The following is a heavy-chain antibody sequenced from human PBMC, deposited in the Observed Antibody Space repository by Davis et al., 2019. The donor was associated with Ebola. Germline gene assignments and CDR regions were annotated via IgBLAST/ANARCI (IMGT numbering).Heavy chain of an antibody. V-gene: IGHV3-30*02. CDR3: AKESKYCTSTTCPPYDYMDV. CDR2: IWNDGSDK. Sequence: PGGSLRLSCAASGFTLSSYAMNWVRQAPGKGLEWVAVIWNDGSDKYYADSVKGRFTISRDNSENTLYLQMNSLRAEDTAVYYCAKESKYCTSTTCPPYDYMDVWGKGTTVTVSS. CDR1: GFTLSSYA. D-gene: IGHD2-2*01. J-gene: IGHJ6*03.